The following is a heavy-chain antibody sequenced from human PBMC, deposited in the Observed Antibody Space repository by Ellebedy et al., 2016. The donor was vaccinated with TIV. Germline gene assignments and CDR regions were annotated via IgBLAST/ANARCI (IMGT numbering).Heavy chain of an antibody. V-gene: IGHV3-23*01. D-gene: IGHD6-6*01. J-gene: IGHJ4*02. Sequence: GESLKISCVASEFMFSNYAMNWVRQAPGKGLEWVSGISGSGDSTYYADSVKGRFTISRDNSKNTLYLQMNSLRAEDTAVYYCAKGTPGKGSSCFDFWGQGTLVTVSS. CDR1: EFMFSNYA. CDR3: AKGTPGKGSSCFDF. CDR2: ISGSGDST.